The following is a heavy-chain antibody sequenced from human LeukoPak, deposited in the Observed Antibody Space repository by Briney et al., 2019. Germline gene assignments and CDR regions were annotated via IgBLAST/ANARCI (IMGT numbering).Heavy chain of an antibody. CDR1: GGTFSNFA. D-gene: IGHD3-22*01. CDR3: AREGYYDGSGYYSGAHFDY. CDR2: IIPMFNST. V-gene: IGHV1-69*13. J-gene: IGHJ4*02. Sequence: SVKVSCKASGGTFSNFAISWVRQAPGQGLEWMGIIIPMFNSTTYSPNFPGRVTITADALTNTVYMEPSSLRSEDTAVYYCAREGYYDGSGYYSGAHFDYWGQGTLVSVSS.